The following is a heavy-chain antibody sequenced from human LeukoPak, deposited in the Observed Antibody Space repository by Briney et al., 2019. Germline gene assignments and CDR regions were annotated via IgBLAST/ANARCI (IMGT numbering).Heavy chain of an antibody. CDR3: AKPYYDILTGYYTRMGGLDY. CDR2: ISGSGGST. D-gene: IGHD3-9*01. CDR1: GFTFSSYA. V-gene: IGHV3-23*01. Sequence: PGGSLRLSCAASGFTFSSYAMSWVRQAPGKGLEWVSAISGSGGSTYYADSVKGRFTISRDNSKNTLYLQMNSLRAEDTAVYYCAKPYYDILTGYYTRMGGLDYWGQGTLVTVSS. J-gene: IGHJ4*02.